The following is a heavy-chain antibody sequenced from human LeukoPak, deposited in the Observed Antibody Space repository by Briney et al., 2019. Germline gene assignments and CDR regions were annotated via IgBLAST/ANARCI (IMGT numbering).Heavy chain of an antibody. V-gene: IGHV4-31*03. J-gene: IGHJ1*01. CDR3: VSGSSGWLYFQH. CDR1: GGSISSGGYY. Sequence: KPSETLSLTCTVSGGSISSGGYYWSWIRQHPGKGLEWIGYIYYSGSTYYNPSLESRVTISVDTSKNQFSLKLSSVTAADTAVYYCVSGSSGWLYFQHWGQGTLVTVSS. CDR2: IYYSGST. D-gene: IGHD6-19*01.